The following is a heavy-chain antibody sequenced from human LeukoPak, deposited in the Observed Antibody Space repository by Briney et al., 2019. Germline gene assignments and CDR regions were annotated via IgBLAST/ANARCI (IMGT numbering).Heavy chain of an antibody. CDR2: ISSSGSTI. D-gene: IGHD3-9*01. CDR1: GFTFSNYY. J-gene: IGHJ4*02. Sequence: GGSLRLSCAASGFTFSNYYMSWIRQAPGKGLEWVSYISSSGSTIYYADSVKGRFTISRDNAKNSLYLQMNSLRAEDTAVYYCARDDTYYDILTGYYNAGGYFDYWGQGTLVTVSS. CDR3: ARDDTYYDILTGYYNAGGYFDY. V-gene: IGHV3-11*01.